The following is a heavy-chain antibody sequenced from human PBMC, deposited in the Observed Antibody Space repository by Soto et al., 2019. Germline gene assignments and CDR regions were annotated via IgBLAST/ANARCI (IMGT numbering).Heavy chain of an antibody. CDR3: ARHHGPTTSENWFDP. D-gene: IGHD5-12*01. CDR1: GYTFFTYD. J-gene: IGHJ5*02. CDR2: ISTYSGDT. V-gene: IGHV1-18*01. Sequence: QVHLVQSGVEVKTPGASVKVSCQASGYTFFTYDISWVRQAPGQGLEWMGWISTYSGDTKYAQKFQCRVTMTTETPTTTAYLELRSLRSDDTAVYYCARHHGPTTSENWFDPWGPGTLVTVSS.